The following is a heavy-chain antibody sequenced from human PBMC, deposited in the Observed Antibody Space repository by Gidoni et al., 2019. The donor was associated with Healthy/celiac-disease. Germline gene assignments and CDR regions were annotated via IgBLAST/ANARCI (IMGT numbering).Heavy chain of an antibody. CDR1: GFSLSNARMG. V-gene: IGHV2-26*01. Sequence: QVTLKESGPVLVKPTETLTLTCTVSGFSLSNARMGVSWIRQPPGKALEWLAHIFSNDEKSYSTSLKSRLTISKDTSKSQVVLTMTNMDPVDTATYYCARISSHFHCSGGSCYSANAFDIWGQGTMVTVSS. CDR3: ARISSHFHCSGGSCYSANAFDI. J-gene: IGHJ3*02. D-gene: IGHD2-15*01. CDR2: IFSNDEK.